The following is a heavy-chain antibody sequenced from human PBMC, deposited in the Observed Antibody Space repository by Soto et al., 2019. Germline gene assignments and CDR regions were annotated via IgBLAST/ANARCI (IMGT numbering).Heavy chain of an antibody. CDR3: ARDGSSSSHSYYYYGMDV. CDR2: ISSSSSYI. CDR1: GFTFSSYS. Sequence: GSLRLSCAASGFTFSSYSMNWVRQAPGKGLEWVSSISSSSSYIYYADSVKGRFTISRDNAKNSLYLQMNSLRAEDTAVYYCARDGSSSSHSYYYYGMDVWGQGTTVTVSS. J-gene: IGHJ6*02. D-gene: IGHD6-6*01. V-gene: IGHV3-21*01.